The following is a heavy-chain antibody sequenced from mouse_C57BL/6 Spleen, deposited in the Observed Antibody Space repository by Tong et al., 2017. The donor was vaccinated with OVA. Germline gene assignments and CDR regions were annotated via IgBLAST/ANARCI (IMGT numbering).Heavy chain of an antibody. CDR3: ATAYYYGSSYDAMDY. V-gene: IGHV2-9*01. Sequence: VQLQESGPGLVAPSQSLSITCTVSGFSLTSYGVDWVRQPPEKGLEWLGVICGGGRTNYNSALMSRMSISKDNSKSQVFLKMNSLQTDDIAMYYCATAYYYGSSYDAMDYWGQGTSVTVSS. CDR2: ICGGGRT. D-gene: IGHD1-1*01. CDR1: GFSLTSYG. J-gene: IGHJ4*01.